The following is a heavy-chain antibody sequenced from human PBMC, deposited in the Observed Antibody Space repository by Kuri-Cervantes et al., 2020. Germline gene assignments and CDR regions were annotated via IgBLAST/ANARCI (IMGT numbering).Heavy chain of an antibody. CDR2: ISGSGGST. J-gene: IGHJ4*02. CDR3: AKGPGYGDYGEYYFDY. Sequence: GESLKISCAASGFTFSSYAMSWVRQAPGKGLEWVSAISGSGGSTYYADSVKGRFTISRDNSKNTLYLQMNSLRAEDTAVYYCAKGPGYGDYGEYYFDYWGQGTLVTVSS. V-gene: IGHV3-23*01. D-gene: IGHD4-17*01. CDR1: GFTFSSYA.